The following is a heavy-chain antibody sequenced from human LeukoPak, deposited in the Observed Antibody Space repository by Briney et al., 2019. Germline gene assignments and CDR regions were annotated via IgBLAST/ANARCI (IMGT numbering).Heavy chain of an antibody. CDR2: INHSGST. CDR3: ARAPFVVSSDYNWFDP. V-gene: IGHV4-34*01. D-gene: IGHD3-22*01. Sequence: PSETLSLTCAVYGGSFSGYYWSWIRQPPGKGLEWIGEINHSGSTNYNPSLKSRVTISVDTSKNQFSLKLSSVTAADTAVYYCARAPFVVSSDYNWFDPWGQGTLVTVSS. J-gene: IGHJ5*02. CDR1: GGSFSGYY.